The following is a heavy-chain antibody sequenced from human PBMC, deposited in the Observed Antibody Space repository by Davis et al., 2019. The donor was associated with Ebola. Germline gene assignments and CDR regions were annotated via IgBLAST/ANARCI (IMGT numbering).Heavy chain of an antibody. CDR1: GFSISRAYY. D-gene: IGHD6-6*01. CDR2: VKGRGLS. J-gene: IGHJ4*02. V-gene: IGHV4-38-2*02. CDR3: ARDLDSSNSDS. Sequence: PSETLSLTCSVSGFSISRAYYWGWIRQAPGKGLAWIGNVKGRGLSNYNPSLKSRAFVSMDKSRNQFSLTLTSVTAADTAIYYCARDLDSSNSDSWGRGTLVTVSS.